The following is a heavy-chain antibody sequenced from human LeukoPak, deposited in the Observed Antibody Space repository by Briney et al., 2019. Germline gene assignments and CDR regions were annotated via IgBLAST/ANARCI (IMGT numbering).Heavy chain of an antibody. D-gene: IGHD3/OR15-3a*01. J-gene: IGHJ6*03. CDR3: ARGPRVFGPLPGYYYMDV. V-gene: IGHV1-18*01. CDR2: ISAYNGNT. Sequence: ASVKVSCKASGYTFTSYGISWVRQAPGQGLEWMGWISAYNGNTNYAQKLQGRVTMTTDTSTSTAYMELRSLRSDDTAVYYCARGPRVFGPLPGYYYMDVWGKGTTVTVSS. CDR1: GYTFTSYG.